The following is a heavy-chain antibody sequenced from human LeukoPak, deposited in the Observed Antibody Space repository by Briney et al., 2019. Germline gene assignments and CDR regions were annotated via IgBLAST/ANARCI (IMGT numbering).Heavy chain of an antibody. V-gene: IGHV3-23*01. CDR3: AKVGPSGSSYYDFWSANY. CDR1: GFTFSSYA. D-gene: IGHD3-3*01. Sequence: PGGSLRLSCAASGFTFSSYAMSWVRQAPGKGLEWVSSISGSGGSTYYADSVKGRFTISRDSSKNTLYLQMNSLRAEDTAVYYCAKVGPSGSSYYDFWSANYWGQGTLVTVSS. CDR2: ISGSGGST. J-gene: IGHJ4*02.